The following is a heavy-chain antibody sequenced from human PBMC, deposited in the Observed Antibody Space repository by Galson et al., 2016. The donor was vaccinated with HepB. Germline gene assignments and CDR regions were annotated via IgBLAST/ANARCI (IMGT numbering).Heavy chain of an antibody. D-gene: IGHD5-12*01. Sequence: SETLSLTCTVSGGSVTRASYYWSWIRQPPGKGLEWIGYIYYSGSTNYNPSLKSRVTISEDTSKNQFSLKLTSVTAADTAVYYCARESSGYDYDFDLWGPGTMVTVSS. CDR3: ARESSGYDYDFDL. J-gene: IGHJ3*01. CDR1: GGSVTRASYY. CDR2: IYYSGST. V-gene: IGHV4-61*01.